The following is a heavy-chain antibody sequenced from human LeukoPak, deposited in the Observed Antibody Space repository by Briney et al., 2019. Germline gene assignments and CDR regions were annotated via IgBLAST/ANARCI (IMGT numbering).Heavy chain of an antibody. CDR2: VDLTGST. CDR1: DASITMYY. CDR3: ARGRVSSSTWYSTYYYYFYMDV. J-gene: IGHJ6*03. Sequence: SDTLSLTCSVSDASITMYYWTWIRQPPGRGLEWIGYVDLTGSTNFHPSFNGRVSISRDTTKNLFSMRLRSVTAADTAVYFCARGRVSSSTWYSTYYYYFYMDVWGKGTTATVSS. D-gene: IGHD1-1*01. V-gene: IGHV4-59*07.